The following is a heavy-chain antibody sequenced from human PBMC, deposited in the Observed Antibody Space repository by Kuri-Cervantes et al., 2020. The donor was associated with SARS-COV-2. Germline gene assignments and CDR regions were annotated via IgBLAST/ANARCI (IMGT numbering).Heavy chain of an antibody. CDR3: ARDTGGDYGYWYFDL. V-gene: IGHV1-18*04. CDR1: GYTFTGYY. CDR2: INPNSGNT. D-gene: IGHD4-17*01. J-gene: IGHJ2*01. Sequence: ASVKVSCKTSGYTFTGYYMHWLRQAPGQGLEWMGWINPNSGNTNYAQKLQGRVTMTTDTSTSTAYMELRSPRSDDTAVYYCARDTGGDYGYWYFDLWGRGTLVTVSS.